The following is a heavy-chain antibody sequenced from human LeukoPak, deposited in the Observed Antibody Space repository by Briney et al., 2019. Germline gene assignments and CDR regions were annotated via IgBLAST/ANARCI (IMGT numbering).Heavy chain of an antibody. J-gene: IGHJ4*02. CDR1: GFTFSNAW. Sequence: GGSLRLSCAASGFTFSNAWMSWVRQAPGKGLEWVGRIKSKTDGGTTDYAAPVKGRFTISRDDSKNTLYLQMNSLRAEDTSMYYCARGGAAAAMTFDYWGQGTLVTVSS. CDR2: IKSKTDGGTT. D-gene: IGHD6-13*01. CDR3: ARGGAAAAMTFDY. V-gene: IGHV3-15*01.